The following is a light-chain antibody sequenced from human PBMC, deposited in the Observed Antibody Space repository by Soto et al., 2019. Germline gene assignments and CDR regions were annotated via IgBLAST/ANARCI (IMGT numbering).Light chain of an antibody. V-gene: IGLV2-14*01. Sequence: KXMVFEVSNRPSGVSYRFSGSKSGNTASLTISGLQAEDEADYFCSSYSISTAYLFGTGTKV. J-gene: IGLJ1*01. CDR3: SSYSISTAYL. CDR2: EVS.